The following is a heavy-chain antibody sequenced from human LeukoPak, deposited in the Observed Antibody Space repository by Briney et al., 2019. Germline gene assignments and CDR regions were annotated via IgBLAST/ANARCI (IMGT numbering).Heavy chain of an antibody. CDR2: TYYRSTWYN. CDR3: ARDEDGYNYGFDP. J-gene: IGHJ5*02. V-gene: IGHV6-1*01. D-gene: IGHD5-24*01. CDR1: GDSVSSNSVT. Sequence: SQTLSLTCAISGDSVSSNSVTWNWIRQSPSRGLEWLGRTYYRSTWYNDYAVSVRGRITVNPDTSKNQFSLHLNSVTPEDTAVYYCARDEDGYNYGFDPWGQGTLVTVS.